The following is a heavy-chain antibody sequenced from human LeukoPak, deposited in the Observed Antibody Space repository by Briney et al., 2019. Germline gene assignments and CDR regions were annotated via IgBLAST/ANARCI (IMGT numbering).Heavy chain of an antibody. Sequence: PGGSLRLSCEASGFTVTRYGIHWVRQAPGKGLEWVSAISGRAGSTDYADSVKGRFTISRDNSKNTLYLQMNSLRAEDTAVYYCARDGVSGAFDIWGQGTMVTVSS. V-gene: IGHV3-23*01. CDR2: ISGRAGST. D-gene: IGHD3-16*01. J-gene: IGHJ3*02. CDR1: GFTVTRYG. CDR3: ARDGVSGAFDI.